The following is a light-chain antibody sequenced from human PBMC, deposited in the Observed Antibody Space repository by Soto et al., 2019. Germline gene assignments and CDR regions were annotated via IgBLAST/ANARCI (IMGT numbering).Light chain of an antibody. J-gene: IGKJ1*01. CDR3: QQYNSYST. CDR1: QSISSW. Sequence: IQMTQSPSTLSASVGDRVTITCRASQSISSWLAWYQQKPGKAPKLLIYKASSLESGVPSRFSGSGSATEFTLTISSLQPDDFATYYCQQYNSYSTFGQGTKVEIK. V-gene: IGKV1-5*03. CDR2: KAS.